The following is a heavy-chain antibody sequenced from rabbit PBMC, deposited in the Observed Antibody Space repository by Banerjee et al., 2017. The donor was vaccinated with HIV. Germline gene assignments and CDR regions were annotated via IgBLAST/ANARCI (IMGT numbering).Heavy chain of an antibody. CDR1: GFSFSSSYW. V-gene: IGHV1S45*01. D-gene: IGHD6-1*01. Sequence: EESGGDLVKPEGSLTLTCTASGFSFSSSYWISWVRQAPGKGLEWIAWIHASSGSTWYASWAKGRFTISKTSSTTVTLQMTSLTAADTATHFCARDYTYGYVGYGVIGWNFNLWGPGTLVTVS. CDR3: ARDYTYGYVGYGVIGWNFNL. CDR2: IHASSGST. J-gene: IGHJ4*01.